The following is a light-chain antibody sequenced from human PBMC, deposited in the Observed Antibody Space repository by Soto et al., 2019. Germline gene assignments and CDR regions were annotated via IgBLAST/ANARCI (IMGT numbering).Light chain of an antibody. CDR2: GAS. V-gene: IGKV3-15*01. CDR1: QSVSSN. J-gene: IGKJ1*01. CDR3: QPYNNWPPWT. Sequence: EIVMTQSPATLSVSPGERATLSCRASQSVSSNLAWYQQKPGQAPRLLIYGASTRATGNPARFSGSGSGTEFTLTISSLQSEDFAVYYCQPYNNWPPWTFGQGTKVEIK.